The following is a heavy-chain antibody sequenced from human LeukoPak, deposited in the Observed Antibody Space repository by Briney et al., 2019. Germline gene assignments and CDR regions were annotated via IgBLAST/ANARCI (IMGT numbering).Heavy chain of an antibody. CDR1: GGSIHSY. D-gene: IGHD3-3*01. Sequence: SETLSLTCTVSGGSIHSYWSWIRQPAGKGLEWIGRISGSGTITYNPALQSRLTISIDTSKNQFSLKLMSVTAADTAVYYCARTRITIFGVAHKYYYYMDVWGKGTTVTVSS. CDR3: ARTRITIFGVAHKYYYYMDV. CDR2: ISGSGTI. J-gene: IGHJ6*03. V-gene: IGHV4-4*07.